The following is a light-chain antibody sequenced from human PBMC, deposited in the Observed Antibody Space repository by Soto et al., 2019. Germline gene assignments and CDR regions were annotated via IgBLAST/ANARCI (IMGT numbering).Light chain of an antibody. CDR3: QQYNSYSWT. Sequence: DIQMTPSPSTLSASVGDRVTITCRASQRISTWLAWYQQKPGKAPKLLIYDASSLESGVPSTFSGSGSGTEFTLTISSLQPDDFATYYCQQYNSYSWTFGQGTKVDIK. J-gene: IGKJ1*01. CDR2: DAS. CDR1: QRISTW. V-gene: IGKV1-5*01.